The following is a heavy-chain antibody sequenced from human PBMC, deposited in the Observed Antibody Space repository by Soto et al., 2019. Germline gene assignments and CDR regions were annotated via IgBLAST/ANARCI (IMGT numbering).Heavy chain of an antibody. CDR3: VCGGNLFVD. Sequence: EVQLVESGGGLVQPGGSLRLPCAASGFTFSTYWMTWVRQPPGKGLEWVASINQDGSERYYVDSVRGRFTISRDNAKNSLYLQTNSLRAQDTAVYYCVCGGNLFVDRGQGTLVTVSP. CDR1: GFTFSTYW. CDR2: INQDGSER. J-gene: IGHJ4*02. D-gene: IGHD3-16*01. V-gene: IGHV3-7*01.